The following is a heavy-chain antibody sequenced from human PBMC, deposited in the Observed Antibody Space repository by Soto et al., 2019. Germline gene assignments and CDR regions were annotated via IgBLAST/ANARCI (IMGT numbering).Heavy chain of an antibody. Sequence: SETLSLTCAVYGGSFSGYYWSWIRQPPGKGLEWIGEINHSGSTNYNPSLKSRVTISVDTSKNQFSLKLSSVTAADTAVYYCARGGPYDILTGNEGSRGMDVWGQGTTVTVSS. CDR3: ARGGPYDILTGNEGSRGMDV. V-gene: IGHV4-34*01. D-gene: IGHD3-9*01. J-gene: IGHJ6*02. CDR1: GGSFSGYY. CDR2: INHSGST.